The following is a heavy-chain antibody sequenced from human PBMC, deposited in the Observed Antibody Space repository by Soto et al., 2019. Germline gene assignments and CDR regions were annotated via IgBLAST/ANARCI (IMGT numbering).Heavy chain of an antibody. CDR3: ARDRGYSYGFPMDV. J-gene: IGHJ6*02. Sequence: PGGSLRLSCAASGLTFSSYSMNWVRQAPGKGLEWVSYISSSSSTIYYADSVKGRFTISRDNAKNSLYLQMNSLRDEDTAVYYCARDRGYSYGFPMDVWGQGTTVTVSS. V-gene: IGHV3-48*02. D-gene: IGHD5-18*01. CDR1: GLTFSSYS. CDR2: ISSSSSTI.